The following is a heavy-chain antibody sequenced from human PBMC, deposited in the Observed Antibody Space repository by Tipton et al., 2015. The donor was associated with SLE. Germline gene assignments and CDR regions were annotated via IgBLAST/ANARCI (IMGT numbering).Heavy chain of an antibody. J-gene: IGHJ4*02. CDR2: ISWNSGSI. CDR1: GFTFDDYA. D-gene: IGHD3-22*01. CDR3: AKVASSGYFPFDY. Sequence: SLRLSCAASGFTFDDYAMHWVRQAPGKGLEWVSGISWNSGSIGYADSVKGRFTISRDNAKNSLYLQMNSLRAEDTALYYCAKVASSGYFPFDYWGQRTLVTVSS. V-gene: IGHV3-9*01.